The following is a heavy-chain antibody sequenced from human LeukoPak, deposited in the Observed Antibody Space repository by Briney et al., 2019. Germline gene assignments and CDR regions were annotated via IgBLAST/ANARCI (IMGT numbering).Heavy chain of an antibody. V-gene: IGHV3-7*01. Sequence: PGGSLRLSCAASGFTLNSYLMSWARQAPGRGLEWVANIKKDGSGESYLDSVKGRFTVSRDNAKNSLFLQMNSLRGEDTAVYYCARSNPNRNALDLWGEGTMVTISS. J-gene: IGHJ3*01. CDR1: GFTLNSYL. D-gene: IGHD1-14*01. CDR2: IKKDGSGE. CDR3: ARSNPNRNALDL.